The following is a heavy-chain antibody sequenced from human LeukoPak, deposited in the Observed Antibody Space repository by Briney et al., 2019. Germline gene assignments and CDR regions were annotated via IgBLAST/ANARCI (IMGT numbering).Heavy chain of an antibody. CDR2: ISYDGSNK. D-gene: IGHD1-7*01. CDR3: AKVLVGTTCFEY. CDR1: GFTFSSYG. J-gene: IGHJ4*02. Sequence: PGGSLRLSCAASGFTFSSYGMHWVRQAPGKGLEWVAVISYDGSNKYYADSVKGRFTISRDNSKNTLYLQMNSLRAEDTAVYYCAKVLVGTTCFEYWGQGTLVTVSS. V-gene: IGHV3-30*18.